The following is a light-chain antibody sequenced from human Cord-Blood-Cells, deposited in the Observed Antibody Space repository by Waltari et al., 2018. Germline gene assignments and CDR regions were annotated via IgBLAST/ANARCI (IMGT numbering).Light chain of an antibody. CDR1: SPNIGRNS. V-gene: IGLV1-47*01. CDR2: RNN. CDR3: AAWDDSLSGVV. Sequence: QSVLTQPPSASGTPGQRVTIPCSGSSPNIGRNSVYCYQQPPGTAPKLLIYRNNQRPSGVPDRFSGSKSGTSASLAISGLRSEDEADYYCAAWDDSLSGVVFGGGTKLTVL. J-gene: IGLJ2*01.